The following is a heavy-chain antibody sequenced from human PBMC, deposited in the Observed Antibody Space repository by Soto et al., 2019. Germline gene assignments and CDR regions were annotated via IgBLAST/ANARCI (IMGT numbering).Heavy chain of an antibody. V-gene: IGHV4-4*01. CDR1: GGSISSSNW. Sequence: PSETLSLTCAVSGGSISSSNWWSWVRQPPGKGLEWGGEIYHSGSTNYNPSLKSRVTISVDKSKNQFSLKLSSVTAADTAVYCCARTIVVVAAAIRGWFDTWGQGTPVPVSS. CDR3: ARTIVVVAAAIRGWFDT. J-gene: IGHJ5*02. CDR2: IYHSGST. D-gene: IGHD2-2*02.